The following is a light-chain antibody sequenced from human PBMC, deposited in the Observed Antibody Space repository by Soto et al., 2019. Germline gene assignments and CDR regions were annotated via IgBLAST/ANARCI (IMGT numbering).Light chain of an antibody. J-gene: IGKJ5*01. V-gene: IGKV3-20*01. CDR2: DAF. Sequence: EIVLTQSPGTLSLSPGESATLSCRASRSLDSGQLAWYQQKVGRAPRLLIHDAFMRATGIPDRFSGSGSGTDFTLTIARLEPEDFAVYYCQQYGDSPRTFGQWTRLETK. CDR1: RSLDSGQ. CDR3: QQYGDSPRT.